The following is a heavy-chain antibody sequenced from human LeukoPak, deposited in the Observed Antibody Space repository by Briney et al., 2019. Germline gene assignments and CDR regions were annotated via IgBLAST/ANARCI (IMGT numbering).Heavy chain of an antibody. CDR2: IYSGGTT. J-gene: IGHJ4*02. Sequence: PGGSLRLSCAASGFSVGINYMSWVRQAPGKGLEGVSFIYSGGTTYYVDSVKGRFTISRDNSKNTVDLQMNSLRAEDTAVYYCAGESLVIRGVVINWGQGTLVTVSS. CDR3: AGESLVIRGVVIN. V-gene: IGHV3-53*01. CDR1: GFSVGINY. D-gene: IGHD3-10*01.